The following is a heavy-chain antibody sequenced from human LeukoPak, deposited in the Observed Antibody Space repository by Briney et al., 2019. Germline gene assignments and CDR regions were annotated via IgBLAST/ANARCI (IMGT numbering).Heavy chain of an antibody. V-gene: IGHV1-18*01. CDR2: ISAYSGIA. CDR1: GYTFITYG. D-gene: IGHD3-10*01. Sequence: ASVKVSCKASGYTFITYGISWVRQAPGQGLKWMGWISAYSGIANYAQKLKGRVTMTTDTSTSTAYMELRSLRSDDTAVYYCARDRGSGSYYPRFDYWGQGTLVTVSS. J-gene: IGHJ4*02. CDR3: ARDRGSGSYYPRFDY.